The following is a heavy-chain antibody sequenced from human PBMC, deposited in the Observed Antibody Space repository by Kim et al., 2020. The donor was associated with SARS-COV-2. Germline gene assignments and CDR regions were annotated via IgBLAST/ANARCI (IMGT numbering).Heavy chain of an antibody. Sequence: GGSLRLSCAASGFTFSSYAMHWVRQAPGKGLEWVAVISYDGSNKYYADSVKGRFTISRDNSKNTLYLQMNSLRAEDTAVYYCAGYGSGSYYNPYYYYGMDAWGQGTTDTVSS. V-gene: IGHV3-30-3*01. CDR1: GFTFSSYA. CDR2: ISYDGSNK. D-gene: IGHD3-10*01. CDR3: AGYGSGSYYNPYYYYGMDA. J-gene: IGHJ6*02.